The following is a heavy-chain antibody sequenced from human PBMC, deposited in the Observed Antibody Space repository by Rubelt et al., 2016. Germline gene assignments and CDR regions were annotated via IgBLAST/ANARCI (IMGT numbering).Heavy chain of an antibody. D-gene: IGHD2-2*01. J-gene: IGHJ4*02. CDR3: ARAVVPALSPYFDY. CDR2: ISGSGGST. Sequence: GFTFSSYGMHWVRQAPGKGLEWVSAISGSGGSTYYADSVKGRFTISRDTSKNTLYLQMNSLKAEDKAVYYCARAVVPALSPYFDYWGQGTLVTVSS. V-gene: IGHV3-23*01. CDR1: GFTFSSYG.